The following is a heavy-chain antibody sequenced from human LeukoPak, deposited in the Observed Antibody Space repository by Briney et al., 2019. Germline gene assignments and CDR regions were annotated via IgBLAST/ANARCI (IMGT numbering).Heavy chain of an antibody. CDR1: GFTFSDYY. CDR3: ARNNAGVGDHIDY. V-gene: IGHV3-11*01. J-gene: IGHJ4*02. Sequence: GGSLRLSCAASGFTFSDYYMSWIRQAPGKGLEWVSYTSSRGSTIYYADSVKGRFTISRDNAKNSLYLQMNSLRAEDTAVYYCARNNAGVGDHIDYWGQGTLVTVSS. CDR2: TSSRGSTI. D-gene: IGHD1-14*01.